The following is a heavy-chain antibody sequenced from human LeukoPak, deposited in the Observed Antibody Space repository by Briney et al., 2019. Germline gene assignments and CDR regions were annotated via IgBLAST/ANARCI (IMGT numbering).Heavy chain of an antibody. CDR3: ARVGAARLLGAFDI. J-gene: IGHJ3*02. Sequence: GGSLRLSCAASGFTFSSYGMHWVRQAPGKGLEWVSSICSSSSYIYYADSVKGRFTISRDNAKNSLYLQMNSLRAEDTAVYYCARVGAARLLGAFDIWGQGTMVTVSS. CDR2: ICSSSSYI. V-gene: IGHV3-21*01. CDR1: GFTFSSYG. D-gene: IGHD6-6*01.